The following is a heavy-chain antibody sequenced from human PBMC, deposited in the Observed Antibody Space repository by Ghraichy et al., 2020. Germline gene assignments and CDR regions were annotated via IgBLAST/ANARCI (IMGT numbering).Heavy chain of an antibody. CDR3: ARVPRAVAGTEYFYYYMDV. CDR1: SGSFSGYY. CDR2: INHSGSS. V-gene: IGHV4-34*01. Sequence: SETLSLTCAVFSGSFSGYYWSWIRQSPGKGLEWIGEINHSGSSNYNPSLKSRVTISVDTSKNQFSLKLSSMTAADTAVYYCARVPRAVAGTEYFYYYMDVWGKGTTVTVSS. J-gene: IGHJ6*03. D-gene: IGHD6-19*01.